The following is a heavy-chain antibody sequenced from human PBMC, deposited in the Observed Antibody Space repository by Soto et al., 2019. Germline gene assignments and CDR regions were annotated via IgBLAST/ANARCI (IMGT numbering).Heavy chain of an antibody. D-gene: IGHD3-22*01. CDR2: IIPIFGTA. CDR3: ATSFLSGIYDSSGNLDY. J-gene: IGHJ4*02. Sequence: SVKVSCKASGGTFSSYAISWVRQAPGQGLEWMGGIIPIFGTANYAQKFQGRVTITADESTSTAYMELSSLRSEDTAVYYCATSFLSGIYDSSGNLDYWGQGTLVTVSS. V-gene: IGHV1-69*13. CDR1: GGTFSSYA.